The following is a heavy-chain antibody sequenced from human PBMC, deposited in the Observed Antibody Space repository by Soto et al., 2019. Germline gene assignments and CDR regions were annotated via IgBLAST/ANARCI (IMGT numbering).Heavy chain of an antibody. Sequence: SETLSLTCTVSGGSISSGGYYWSWIRQHPGKGLEWIGYIYYSGSTYYNPSLKSRVTISVDTSKNQFSLKLSSVTAADTAVYYCVRSFGVAAAGPFDYCGQGTLVTVSS. D-gene: IGHD6-13*01. V-gene: IGHV4-31*03. CDR3: VRSFGVAAAGPFDY. CDR1: GGSISSGGYY. J-gene: IGHJ4*02. CDR2: IYYSGST.